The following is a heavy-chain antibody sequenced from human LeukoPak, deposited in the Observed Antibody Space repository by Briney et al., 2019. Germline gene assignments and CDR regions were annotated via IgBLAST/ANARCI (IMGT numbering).Heavy chain of an antibody. Sequence: GESLRISCKGSEYTFTNYWIGWVRQMPGKGLEWMGIIYPGDSDTRYSPSFQGQVTISAAKSIRTAYLQWSSLKASDTAIYYCARAAVEPTIYYFDYWGQGTLVTVSS. CDR3: ARAAVEPTIYYFDY. D-gene: IGHD2-2*01. V-gene: IGHV5-51*01. CDR1: EYTFTNYW. CDR2: IYPGDSDT. J-gene: IGHJ4*02.